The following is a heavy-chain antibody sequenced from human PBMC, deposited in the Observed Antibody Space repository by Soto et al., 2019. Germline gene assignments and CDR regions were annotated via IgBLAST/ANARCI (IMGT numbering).Heavy chain of an antibody. CDR3: TTGLLPYSSSWYRPYYYGMDV. D-gene: IGHD6-13*01. V-gene: IGHV3-15*07. CDR2: IKSKTDGGTT. Sequence: PGGSLRLSCAASGFTFSNAWMNWVRQAPGKGLEWVGRIKSKTDGGTTDYAAPVKGRFTISRDDSKNTLYLQMNSLKTEDTAVYYCTTGLLPYSSSWYRPYYYGMDVWGQGTTVTVSS. CDR1: GFTFSNAW. J-gene: IGHJ6*02.